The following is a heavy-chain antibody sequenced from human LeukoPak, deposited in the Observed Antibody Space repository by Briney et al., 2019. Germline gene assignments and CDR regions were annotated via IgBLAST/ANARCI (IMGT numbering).Heavy chain of an antibody. CDR2: ISYDGSNK. V-gene: IGHV3-30-3*01. CDR3: ARDIAVVGTGYFQH. Sequence: GSLRLSCAASGFTFSSYAMHWVRQAPGKGLEWVAVISYDGSNKYYADSVKGRFTISRDNSKNTLYLQMNSLRAEDTAVYYCARDIAVVGTGYFQHWGQGTLVTVSS. J-gene: IGHJ1*01. D-gene: IGHD6-19*01. CDR1: GFTFSSYA.